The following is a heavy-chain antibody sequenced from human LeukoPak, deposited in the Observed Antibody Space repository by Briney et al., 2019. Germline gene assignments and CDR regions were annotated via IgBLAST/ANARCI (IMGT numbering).Heavy chain of an antibody. Sequence: MPSETLSLTCTVSGGSISSGSYYWSWLRQPAGKGLEWIGRIYTSGSTSYNPSLKSRVTISLDTSENHFSLKLSSVTAADTAVYYCARVTTGGYYNYWGQGTLVTVSS. CDR2: IYTSGST. D-gene: IGHD3-22*01. J-gene: IGHJ4*02. V-gene: IGHV4-61*02. CDR1: GGSISSGSYY. CDR3: ARVTTGGYYNY.